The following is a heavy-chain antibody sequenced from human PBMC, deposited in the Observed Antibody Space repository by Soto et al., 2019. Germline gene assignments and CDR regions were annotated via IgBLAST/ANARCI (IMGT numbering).Heavy chain of an antibody. Sequence: QVQLQESGPGLVKPSQTLSLTCTVSDGSISSGGYYWSWIRQHPGKGLEWIGYIYYSGSTYYNPSLKSRVTISVDTSKNQFSLKLSSVTAADTAVNYCARGSYWSSTSCSVDYWGQGTLVTVSA. CDR3: ARGSYWSSTSCSVDY. V-gene: IGHV4-31*03. CDR2: IYYSGST. D-gene: IGHD2-2*01. CDR1: DGSISSGGYY. J-gene: IGHJ4*02.